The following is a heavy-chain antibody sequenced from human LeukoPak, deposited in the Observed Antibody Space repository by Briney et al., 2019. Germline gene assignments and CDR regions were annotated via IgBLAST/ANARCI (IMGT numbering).Heavy chain of an antibody. CDR2: ISYDGSNK. CDR3: ARGPVWELLTGPR. D-gene: IGHD1-26*01. CDR1: GFTFSSYG. V-gene: IGHV3-30*03. Sequence: GGSLGLSCAASGFTFSSYGMPWVRQAPGKGLEWAAVISYDGSNKYYADSVKGRFTISRDNSKNTLYLQMNSLRAEDTAVSYCARGPVWELLTGPRWGQGTLVTVSS. J-gene: IGHJ4*02.